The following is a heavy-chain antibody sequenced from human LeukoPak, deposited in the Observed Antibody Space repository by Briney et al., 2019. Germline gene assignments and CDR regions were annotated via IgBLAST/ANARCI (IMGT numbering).Heavy chain of an antibody. D-gene: IGHD1-20*01. CDR1: GYTLTELS. J-gene: IGHJ5*02. CDR2: FDPEDGET. CDR3: ATVLSENNWNWFDP. Sequence: ASVKVSCKVSGYTLTELSMHWVRQAPGKGLEWMGGFDPEDGETIYAQKFQGRVTMTEDTSTDTAYMELSSLRSEDTAVYYCATVLSENNWNWFDPWGQGTLVTVSS. V-gene: IGHV1-24*01.